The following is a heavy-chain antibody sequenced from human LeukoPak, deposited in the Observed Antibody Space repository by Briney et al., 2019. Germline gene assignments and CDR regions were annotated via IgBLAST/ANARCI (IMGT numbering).Heavy chain of an antibody. V-gene: IGHV3-23*01. Sequence: GGSLRLSCAASGFTFSWYAMSWVRQAPGKGLEWVSAISGSAGSPHYADSVRGRFTISRDNSRNTLYLQMNSLRAEDTAVYYCAKDLQVSSAYHFDYWGQGTLVTVSS. CDR2: ISGSAGSP. J-gene: IGHJ4*02. CDR3: AKDLQVSSAYHFDY. D-gene: IGHD6-19*01. CDR1: GFTFSWYA.